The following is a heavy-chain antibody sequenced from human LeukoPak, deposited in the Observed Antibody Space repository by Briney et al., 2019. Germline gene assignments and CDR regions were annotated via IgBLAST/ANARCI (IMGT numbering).Heavy chain of an antibody. CDR1: GGTFSSYA. CDR2: IIPIFGTA. J-gene: IGHJ5*02. V-gene: IGHV1-69*13. Sequence: ASVKVSCKASGGTFSSYAISWVRQAPGQGLEWMGGIIPIFGTANYAQKFQGRVTITADESTSTAHMELSSLRSEDTAVYYCASLFIVGNWFDPWGQGTLVTVSS. CDR3: ASLFIVGNWFDP. D-gene: IGHD3-22*01.